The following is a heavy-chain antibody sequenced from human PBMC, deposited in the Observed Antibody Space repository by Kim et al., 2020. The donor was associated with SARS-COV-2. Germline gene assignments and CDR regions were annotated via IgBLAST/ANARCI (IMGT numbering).Heavy chain of an antibody. D-gene: IGHD3-16*02. CDR3: ARVDARSLIFHL. Sequence: SETLSLTCTVSGGSISSFIWWSWVRQPPGQGLEWIGGIYHSGSTSYNPSLKSRVTMSLDKSKNQFSLRLTSVTAADMAVYSCARVDARSLIFHLWGQGT. J-gene: IGHJ5*02. CDR2: IYHSGST. CDR1: GGSISSFIW. V-gene: IGHV4-4*02.